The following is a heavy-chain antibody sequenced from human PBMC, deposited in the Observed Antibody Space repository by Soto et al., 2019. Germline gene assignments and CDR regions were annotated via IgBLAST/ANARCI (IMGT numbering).Heavy chain of an antibody. CDR2: ISAYNGNT. CDR3: ARSSSGWYSMGRNYFDY. J-gene: IGHJ4*02. CDR1: GYTFTSYG. Sequence: QVQLVQSGAEVKKPGASVKVSCKASGYTFTSYGISWVRQAPGQGLEWMGWISAYNGNTNYAQKLQGRVTMTTDTSTSTDYMELRSLRSDDTAVYYCARSSSGWYSMGRNYFDYWGQGTLVTVSS. D-gene: IGHD6-19*01. V-gene: IGHV1-18*01.